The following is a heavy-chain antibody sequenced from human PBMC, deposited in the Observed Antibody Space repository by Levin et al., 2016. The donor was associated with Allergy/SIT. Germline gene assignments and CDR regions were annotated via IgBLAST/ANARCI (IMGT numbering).Heavy chain of an antibody. V-gene: IGHV3-33*01. CDR2: IWSDGRIE. Sequence: GESLKISCAASGFTFRSYAMHWVRQAPGRGLEWVAVIWSDGRIEYYGDSVKGRFTISRDNSKNTMYLQMNSLRDDDTAVYYRAREDRPWDAFDIWGQGTVVTVSS. J-gene: IGHJ3*02. CDR3: AREDRPWDAFDI. CDR1: GFTFRSYA.